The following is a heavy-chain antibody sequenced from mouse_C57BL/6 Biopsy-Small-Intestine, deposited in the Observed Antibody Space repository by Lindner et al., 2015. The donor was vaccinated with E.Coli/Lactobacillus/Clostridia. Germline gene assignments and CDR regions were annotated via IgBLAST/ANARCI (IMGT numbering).Heavy chain of an antibody. CDR2: INPSSGYT. CDR1: GYTFTSYT. Sequence: VQLQESGAELARPGASVKMSCKASGYTFTSYTLHWVKQRPGQGLEWIGYINPSSGYTKYNQKFKDKATLTADKSSSTAYMQLSSLTSEDSAVYYCARRVYDGYYWYFDVWGTGTTVTVSS. V-gene: IGHV1-4*01. D-gene: IGHD2-3*01. J-gene: IGHJ1*03. CDR3: ARRVYDGYYWYFDV.